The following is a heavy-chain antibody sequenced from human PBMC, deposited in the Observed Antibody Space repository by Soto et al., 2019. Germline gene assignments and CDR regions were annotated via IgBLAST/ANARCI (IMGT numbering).Heavy chain of an antibody. CDR2: ISAYNGNT. CDR3: ARGYSSGWHEPLLDY. CDR1: GYTFTSYG. Sequence: GASVKVSCKASGYTFTSYGISWVRQAPGQGLEWMGWISAYNGNTNYAQKLQGRVTMTTDTSTSTAYMELRSLRSDDTAVYYCARGYSSGWHEPLLDYWGQGTLVTVSS. J-gene: IGHJ4*02. V-gene: IGHV1-18*01. D-gene: IGHD6-19*01.